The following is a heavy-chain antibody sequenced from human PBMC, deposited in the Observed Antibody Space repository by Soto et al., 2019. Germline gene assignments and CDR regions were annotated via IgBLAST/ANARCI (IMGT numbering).Heavy chain of an antibody. CDR2: ISWNSGSI. CDR1: GFTFDDYA. CDR3: AKDRNNHYNTGRAFDI. J-gene: IGHJ3*02. D-gene: IGHD1-1*01. V-gene: IGHV3-9*01. Sequence: EVQLVESGGGLVQPGRSLRLSCAASGFTFDDYAMHWVRQAPGKGLEWVSGISWNSGSIGYADSMKGRFTISRDNAKNSLYLQMNSLRAEDTALYYCAKDRNNHYNTGRAFDIWGQGTMVTVSS.